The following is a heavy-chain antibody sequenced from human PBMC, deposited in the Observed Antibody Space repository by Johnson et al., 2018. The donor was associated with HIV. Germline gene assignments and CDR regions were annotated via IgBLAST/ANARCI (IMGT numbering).Heavy chain of an antibody. CDR3: AKDTIAGVKGDSLI. V-gene: IGHV3-30*18. J-gene: IGHJ3*02. D-gene: IGHD3-9*01. CDR1: GFTFSSYW. CDR2: ISYDGSDK. Sequence: QVQLVESGGGVVQPGGSLRLSCAASGFTFSSYWMSWVRQAPRKGLEWVAAISYDGSDKDHADSVKGRFTITRDSSKNTLYLQMNSLRAEDTAVYYCAKDTIAGVKGDSLIWGQGTKVTVSS.